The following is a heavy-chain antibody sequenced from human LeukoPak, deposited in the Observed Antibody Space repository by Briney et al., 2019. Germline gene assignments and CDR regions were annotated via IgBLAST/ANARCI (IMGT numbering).Heavy chain of an antibody. CDR1: GGTFSSYA. Sequence: SVKVSCTASGGTFSSYAISWVRQAPGQGLEWMGGIIPIFGTANYAQKFQGRVTITTDESTSTAYMELSSLRSEDTAVYYCASTYYDFWSGYYRFDYWGQGTLVTVSS. J-gene: IGHJ4*02. CDR2: IIPIFGTA. CDR3: ASTYYDFWSGYYRFDY. D-gene: IGHD3-3*01. V-gene: IGHV1-69*05.